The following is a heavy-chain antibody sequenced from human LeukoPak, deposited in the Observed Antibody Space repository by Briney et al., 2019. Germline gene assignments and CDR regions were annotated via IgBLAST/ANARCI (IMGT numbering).Heavy chain of an antibody. J-gene: IGHJ6*02. CDR3: AREFPYSRILAWGMDV. D-gene: IGHD3/OR15-3a*01. V-gene: IGHV1-2*02. CDR2: INPNSGGT. Sequence: EASVKLSCKASGYTFTGYYMHWVRQAPGQGLEWMGWINPNSGGTNYAQKFKGRVTMTRDTSLSTAYLELSRLRSDDTAVYYCAREFPYSRILAWGMDVGGPGTTVTV. CDR1: GYTFTGYY.